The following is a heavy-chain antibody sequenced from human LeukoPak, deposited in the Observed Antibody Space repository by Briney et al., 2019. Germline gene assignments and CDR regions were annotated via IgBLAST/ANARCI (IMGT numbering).Heavy chain of an antibody. V-gene: IGHV3-20*04. J-gene: IGHJ4*02. D-gene: IGHD1-26*01. CDR2: INWNGGST. CDR3: ARRVGATKGRYFDY. CDR1: GLTFDDYG. Sequence: GSLRLSCAASGLTFDDYGMSWVRQAPGKGLEWVSGINWNGGSTGYADSVRGRFTISRDNAKNSLYLQMNSLRAEDTALYYCARRVGATKGRYFDYWGQGTLVTVSS.